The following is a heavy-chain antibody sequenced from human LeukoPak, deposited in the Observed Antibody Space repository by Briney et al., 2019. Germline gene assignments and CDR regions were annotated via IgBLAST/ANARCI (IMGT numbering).Heavy chain of an antibody. CDR3: ARGEHYYDSRRDYFDY. CDR1: GFTFSSYS. V-gene: IGHV3-21*01. J-gene: IGHJ4*02. CDR2: ISGSSSYI. D-gene: IGHD3-22*01. Sequence: GGSLRLSCAASGFTFSSYSMNWVRQAPGKGLEWVSSISGSSSYIYYADSVKGRYTISRDNAKNSLYLQMNSLRAEDTAVYYCARGEHYYDSRRDYFDYWGQGTLVTVSS.